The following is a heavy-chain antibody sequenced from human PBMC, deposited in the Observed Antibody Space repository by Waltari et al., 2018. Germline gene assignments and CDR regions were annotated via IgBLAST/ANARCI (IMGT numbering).Heavy chain of an antibody. Sequence: EVQLLESGGGLVQPGGSLRLSCAASGFTFSSYAMSWVRQAPGKGLEWVSVISSGGSTYYADSVKGRFTISRDNSKNTLYLQMNSLRAEDTAVYYCAKGGPTAMVSYYFDYWGQGTLVTVSS. V-gene: IGHV3-23*03. D-gene: IGHD5-18*01. CDR2: ISSGGST. J-gene: IGHJ4*02. CDR1: GFTFSSYA. CDR3: AKGGPTAMVSYYFDY.